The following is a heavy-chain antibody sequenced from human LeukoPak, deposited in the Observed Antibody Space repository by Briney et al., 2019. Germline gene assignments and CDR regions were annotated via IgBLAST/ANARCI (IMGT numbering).Heavy chain of an antibody. CDR3: ARMTCGGGTCWWFDP. CDR2: IYYFGST. J-gene: IGHJ5*02. D-gene: IGHD2-15*01. CDR1: GGSISSIHYY. V-gene: IGHV4-39*01. Sequence: SETLSLTCTVSGGSISSIHYYWGWIRQPPGKGLEWIGNIYYFGSTYYNPSLRSRVTISVDTSKNQFSLKLSYVTAADTALYYCARMTCGGGTCWWFDPWGQGTLATVSS.